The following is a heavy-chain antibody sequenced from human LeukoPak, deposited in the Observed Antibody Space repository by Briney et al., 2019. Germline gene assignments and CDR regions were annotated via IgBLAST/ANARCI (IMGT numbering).Heavy chain of an antibody. V-gene: IGHV3-21*01. CDR3: ARGGYSSSWYHDS. D-gene: IGHD6-13*01. J-gene: IGHJ4*02. CDR2: ISSSSSYM. CDR1: GFTFSSYS. Sequence: GGPLRLSCAASGFTFSSYSMDWVRQAPGKGLEWVSSISSSSSYMYYADSVKGRFTISRDNAKNSLYMQVNSLRAEDTAVYYYARGGYSSSWYHDSWGQGTLVTVSS.